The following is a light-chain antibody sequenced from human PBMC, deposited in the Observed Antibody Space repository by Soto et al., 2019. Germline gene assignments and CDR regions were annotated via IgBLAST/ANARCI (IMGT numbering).Light chain of an antibody. Sequence: QSVLTQPPSVSGAPGQRVTISCTGSSSNIGAGYDVHWYQQLPGTAPKLLIYANNNRPSGVPDRFAGSNSGTSVSLAITGLQSDDEADYYCQSYDSTLSGYVFGTGTKLTVL. V-gene: IGLV1-40*01. CDR1: SSNIGAGYD. J-gene: IGLJ1*01. CDR3: QSYDSTLSGYV. CDR2: ANN.